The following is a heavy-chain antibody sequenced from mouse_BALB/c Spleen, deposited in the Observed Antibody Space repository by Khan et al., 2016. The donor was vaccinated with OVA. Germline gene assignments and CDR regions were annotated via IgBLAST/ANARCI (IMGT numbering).Heavy chain of an antibody. CDR3: VRDYYGSSYEDY. CDR1: GFTFSSYA. D-gene: IGHD1-1*01. J-gene: IGHJ2*01. Sequence: DVKLVESGGTLVKPGGSLKLSCAASGFTFSSYAMSWVRQTPEKRLEWVATISSGGTYTYYPDSVKGRFTISRDNAKNTLYLQMSSLRSEDTAMYYCVRDYYGSSYEDYWGQGTTLTVSS. CDR2: ISSGGTYT. V-gene: IGHV5-9-3*01.